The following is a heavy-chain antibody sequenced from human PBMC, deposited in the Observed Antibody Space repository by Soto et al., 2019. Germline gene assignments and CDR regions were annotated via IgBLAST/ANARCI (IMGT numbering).Heavy chain of an antibody. CDR1: GRNCSSYA. D-gene: IGHD3-3*01. V-gene: IGHV1-69*13. CDR3: AREGPVLRFLEWLLPYYYYGMDV. Sequence: SVRVSGKASGRNCSSYAISWVRQAPGQGLEWMGGIIPIFGTANYAQKFQGRVTITADESTSTAYMELSSLRSEDTAVYYCAREGPVLRFLEWLLPYYYYGMDVWGQGPTITVSS. J-gene: IGHJ6*02. CDR2: IIPIFGTA.